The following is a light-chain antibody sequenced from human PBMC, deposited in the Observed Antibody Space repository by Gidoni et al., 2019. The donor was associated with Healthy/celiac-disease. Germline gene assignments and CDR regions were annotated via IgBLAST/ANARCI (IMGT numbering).Light chain of an antibody. Sequence: QSALTQPASVSGSPGQSIPISCTGTSSDVGGYNYVSWYQQHPGKAPKLMIYEVSNRPSGVSNRFSGSKSGNTASLTISGLQAEDEADYYCSSYTSSSPHVVFGGGTKLTVL. V-gene: IGLV2-14*01. CDR3: SSYTSSSPHVV. CDR2: EVS. J-gene: IGLJ2*01. CDR1: SSDVGGYNY.